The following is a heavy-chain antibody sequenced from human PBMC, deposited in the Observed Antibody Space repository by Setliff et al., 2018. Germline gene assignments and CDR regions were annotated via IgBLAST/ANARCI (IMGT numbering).Heavy chain of an antibody. CDR2: INHSGST. V-gene: IGHV4-34*01. D-gene: IGHD3-22*01. CDR3: ARALSIYDSSGYYYY. J-gene: IGHJ4*02. CDR1: GGSFSGYY. Sequence: PSETLSLTCAVYGGSFSGYYWSWIRQPPGKGLEWIGEINHSGSTNYNPSLKSRVTISVDTSKNQFSLKLSSVTAADTAVYYCARALSIYDSSGYYYYWGQGTLVTVSS.